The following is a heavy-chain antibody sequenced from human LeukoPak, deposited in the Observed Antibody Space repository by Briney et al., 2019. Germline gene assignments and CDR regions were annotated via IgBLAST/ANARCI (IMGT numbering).Heavy chain of an antibody. Sequence: GGSLRLSCAASGFTFSRFGMHWVRQAPGKGLEWVAVIWYDGSNKQYADSVKGRFTISRDNSKNTLYLQMNSLRAEDTAVYYCARGMDTVTTIGYWGQGTLVTVSS. CDR3: ARGMDTVTTIGY. V-gene: IGHV3-33*01. D-gene: IGHD4-17*01. CDR1: GFTFSRFG. J-gene: IGHJ4*02. CDR2: IWYDGSNK.